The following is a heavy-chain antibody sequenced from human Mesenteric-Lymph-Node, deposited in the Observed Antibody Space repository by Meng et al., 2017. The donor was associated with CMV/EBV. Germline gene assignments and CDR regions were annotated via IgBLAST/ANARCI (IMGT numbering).Heavy chain of an antibody. CDR2: IKQDGTET. D-gene: IGHD4-17*01. J-gene: IGHJ4*02. CDR3: ARENDYGEANLDY. CDR1: GFTFSGYW. V-gene: IGHV3-7*01. Sequence: GGSLRLSCAASGFTFSGYWMNWVRQAPGKGLEWVANIKQDGTETDYLDSVKGRFTISRDNAKNSVYLRMKSLRAEDTAVYYCARENDYGEANLDYWGQGTLVTVSS.